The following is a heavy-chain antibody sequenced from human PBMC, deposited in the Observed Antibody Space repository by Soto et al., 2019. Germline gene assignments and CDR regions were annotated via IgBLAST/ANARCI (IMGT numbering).Heavy chain of an antibody. J-gene: IGHJ6*02. V-gene: IGHV3-7*01. CDR3: ARDGGRGSGFVYYYYYGMDV. CDR2: IKQDGSEK. Sequence: PGGSLRLSCAASGFTFSSYWMSWVRQAPGKGLEWVANIKQDGSEKYYVDSVKGRFTISRDNAKNSLYLQMNSLRAEDTAVYYCARDGGRGSGFVYYYYYGMDVWGQGTTVTVSS. CDR1: GFTFSSYW. D-gene: IGHD6-19*01.